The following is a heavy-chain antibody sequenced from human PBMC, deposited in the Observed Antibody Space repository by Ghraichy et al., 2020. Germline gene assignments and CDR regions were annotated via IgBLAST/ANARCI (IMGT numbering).Heavy chain of an antibody. CDR2: ISDSGTT. CDR3: ARGVVIAGAFDI. Sequence: SETLSLTCTVSGDSISGYFWTWIRQPPGKGLEWIGYISDSGTTTYNPSLKSRVTMSLDTSKNQVSLKLSSVTAADTAIYYCARGVVIAGAFDIWGQGTMVTVSS. J-gene: IGHJ3*02. CDR1: GDSISGYF. V-gene: IGHV4-59*08. D-gene: IGHD2-21*01.